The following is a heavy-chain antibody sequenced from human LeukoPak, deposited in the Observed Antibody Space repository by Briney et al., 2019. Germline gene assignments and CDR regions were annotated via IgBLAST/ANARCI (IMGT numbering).Heavy chain of an antibody. Sequence: SETLSLTCTVSGGRINNHYCTWIRQPPGKGLEWLGYIYYSGTTNYNPSLRSRVTISIDTSKNQFSLKMSSVTAADTAVYYCARDLMGASHFDYWGQGTLVTVSS. CDR1: GGRINNHY. CDR2: IYYSGTT. D-gene: IGHD4/OR15-4a*01. V-gene: IGHV4-59*11. CDR3: ARDLMGASHFDY. J-gene: IGHJ4*02.